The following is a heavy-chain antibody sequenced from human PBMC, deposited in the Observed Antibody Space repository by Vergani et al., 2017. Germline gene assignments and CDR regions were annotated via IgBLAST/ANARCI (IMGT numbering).Heavy chain of an antibody. D-gene: IGHD6-25*01. CDR2: INHSGST. CDR3: ARALQRNPDY. Sequence: QVQLQQWGAGLLKPSETLSLTCAVYGGSFSGYYWSWIRQPPGKGLEWIGEINHSGSTNYNPSLKSRVTISVDTSKNQFSLKPSSVTAADTAVYYCARALQRNPDYWGQGTLVTVSS. V-gene: IGHV4-34*01. J-gene: IGHJ4*02. CDR1: GGSFSGYY.